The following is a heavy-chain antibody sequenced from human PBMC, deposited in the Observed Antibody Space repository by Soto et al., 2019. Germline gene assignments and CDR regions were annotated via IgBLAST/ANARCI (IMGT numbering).Heavy chain of an antibody. J-gene: IGHJ4*02. CDR3: ARGRYGDY. V-gene: IGHV1-18*01. CDR1: GYGFTTYG. CDR2: ISAHNGNT. Sequence: QVHLVQSGAEVKKPGASVKVSCKGSGYGFTTYGITWVRQAPGQGLEWMAWISAHNGNTNYAQKLQGRVTVTRDTSTSQAYMELRSLRSDDTAVYYWARGRYGDYWGQGALVTVSS. D-gene: IGHD1-1*01.